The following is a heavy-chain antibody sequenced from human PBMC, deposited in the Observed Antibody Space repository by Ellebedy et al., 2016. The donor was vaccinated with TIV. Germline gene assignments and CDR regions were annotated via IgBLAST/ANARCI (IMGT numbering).Heavy chain of an antibody. CDR2: ISGSGGGA. J-gene: IGHJ3*01. CDR3: ARMGVGFDV. CDR1: GFMFDSYA. V-gene: IGHV3-23*01. Sequence: GESLKISCAASGFMFDSYAMNWVRQAPGKGLEWVSGISGSGGGAFSADSVKGRFTISRDNSKNTLYLQMNSLGAEDTAIYYCARMGVGFDVWGQGTMVTVSS. D-gene: IGHD3-3*01.